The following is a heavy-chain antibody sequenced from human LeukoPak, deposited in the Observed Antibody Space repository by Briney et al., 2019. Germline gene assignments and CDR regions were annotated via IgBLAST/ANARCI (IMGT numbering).Heavy chain of an antibody. CDR3: ARGRSSSWYNWFDP. CDR2: INPNSGGT. Sequence: AAVKVTCKASGYTFTDYYINWVRQAPGQGLEWMGWINPNSGGTNYALKFQGRVTMTRDTSIRTAYMELSRLRSDDTAVYYCARGRSSSWYNWFDPWGRGTLVTASS. V-gene: IGHV1-2*02. J-gene: IGHJ5*02. CDR1: GYTFTDYY. D-gene: IGHD6-13*01.